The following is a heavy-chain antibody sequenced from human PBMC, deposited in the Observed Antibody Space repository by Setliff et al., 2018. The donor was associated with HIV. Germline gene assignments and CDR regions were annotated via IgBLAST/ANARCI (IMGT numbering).Heavy chain of an antibody. J-gene: IGHJ4*02. D-gene: IGHD3-22*01. CDR2: IYHSGTT. V-gene: IGHV4-38-2*02. CDR1: GYSISSGYY. Sequence: SETLSLTCAVSGYSISSGYYWGWIRQPPGKGLEWIGSIYHSGTTYYNPSLKSRVTIAIDTSKNQFSLKLTSLTAADTAVYFCARDPHYYDRSGHYSWFYFDYWGQGTLVTVSS. CDR3: ARDPHYYDRSGHYSWFYFDY.